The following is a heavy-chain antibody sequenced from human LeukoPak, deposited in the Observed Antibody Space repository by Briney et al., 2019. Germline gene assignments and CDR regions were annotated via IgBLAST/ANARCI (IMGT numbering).Heavy chain of an antibody. Sequence: SETLSLTCTVSGGSISSGDYYWSWIRQPPGKGLEWIGYIYYSGSTYYNPSLKSRVTISVDTSKNQFSLKLSSVTAADTAVYYCARVWGDRLLWFGELDYYFDYRGQGTLVTVSS. CDR2: IYYSGST. D-gene: IGHD3-10*01. CDR3: ARVWGDRLLWFGELDYYFDY. CDR1: GGSISSGDYY. V-gene: IGHV4-30-4*01. J-gene: IGHJ4*02.